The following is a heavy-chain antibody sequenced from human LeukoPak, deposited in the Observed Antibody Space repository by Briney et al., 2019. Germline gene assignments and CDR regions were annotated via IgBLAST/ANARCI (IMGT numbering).Heavy chain of an antibody. J-gene: IGHJ6*03. D-gene: IGHD2-8*02. CDR2: ITWNGDSI. V-gene: IGHV3-9*01. CDR3: AKSRLVDYNYYYMDV. CDR1: GFTLDDYA. Sequence: PGGSLRLSCAASGFTLDDYAMHWVRQAPGTGLEWVSGITWNGDSIDYADSVKGRFTISRDNAKNSLYLQMNSLRAEDTALYYCAKSRLVDYNYYYMDVWGKGTTVTVSS.